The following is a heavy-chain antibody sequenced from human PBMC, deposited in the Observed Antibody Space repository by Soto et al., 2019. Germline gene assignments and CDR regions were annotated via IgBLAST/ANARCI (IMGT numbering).Heavy chain of an antibody. Sequence: MQLQESGPGLVRPSETLSLTCAVSGGSIISDQWWSWVRQPPGKGLDWIGEIHHDGSTNHNPSLRSRVTMSGDKSKNQFSLNLNSVTAADTAVYYCARSFGWYAIDQWGQGTLVIVSS. D-gene: IGHD6-19*01. CDR1: GGSIISDQW. J-gene: IGHJ4*02. V-gene: IGHV4-4*02. CDR3: ARSFGWYAIDQ. CDR2: IHHDGST.